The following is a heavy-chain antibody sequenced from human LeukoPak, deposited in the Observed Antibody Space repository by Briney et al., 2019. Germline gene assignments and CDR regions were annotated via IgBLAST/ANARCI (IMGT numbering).Heavy chain of an antibody. V-gene: IGHV1-69*04. CDR1: GGTFSSYA. CDR3: ARDRGYGSGYYFDY. D-gene: IGHD3-10*01. J-gene: IGHJ4*02. CDR2: IIPILGIA. Sequence: SVKVSCKASGGTFSSYAISWVRQAPGQGLEWMGRIIPILGIANYAQKFQGRVTITADKSTSTAYMELSSLRSEDTAVYYCARDRGYGSGYYFDYWGQGTLVTASS.